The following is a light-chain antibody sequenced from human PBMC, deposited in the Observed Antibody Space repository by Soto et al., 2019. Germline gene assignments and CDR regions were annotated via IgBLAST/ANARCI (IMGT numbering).Light chain of an antibody. CDR3: QQSYSTPIT. CDR1: QSVSTSN. Sequence: IVLTQSPGTLSSSPGERATLSCRASQSVSTSNLAWYQQRPGQAPRLLIYGASRRATGIPDRFSGSGSGTDFTLTISSLQPEDFATYYCQQSYSTPITFGQGTRLEIK. V-gene: IGKV3-20*01. J-gene: IGKJ5*01. CDR2: GAS.